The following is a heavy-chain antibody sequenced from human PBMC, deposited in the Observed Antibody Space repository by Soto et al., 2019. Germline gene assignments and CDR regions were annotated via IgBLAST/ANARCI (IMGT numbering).Heavy chain of an antibody. CDR2: IYYSGST. D-gene: IGHD3-22*01. V-gene: IGHV4-30-4*01. J-gene: IGHJ4*02. CDR3: AREAMRSEYYDSSGWSFD. Sequence: QVQLQESGPGLVKPSQTLSLTCTVSGGSISSGDYYWSWIRQPPGKGLEWIGYIYYSGSTYYNPSLKSRFTISGDTSKTQFSLKLSSVPAADTAVYYCAREAMRSEYYDSSGWSFDWGQGTLVTVSS. CDR1: GGSISSGDYY.